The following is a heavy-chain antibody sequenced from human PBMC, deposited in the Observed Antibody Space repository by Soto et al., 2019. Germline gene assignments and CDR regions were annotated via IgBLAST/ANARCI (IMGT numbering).Heavy chain of an antibody. V-gene: IGHV1-8*01. J-gene: IGHJ6*02. D-gene: IGHD3-16*01. CDR2: MNPNSGNT. Sequence: QVQLVQSGAEVKKSGASVKVSCKASRYTFISYDINWVRQATGQGLEWMGWMNPNSGNTGYAQKFQGKITMTANTSIHPADMELSSVKCEDTAVYYSTRGQEVWWNAGPLGVHDLVARGQGTTVTVP. CDR1: RYTFISYD. CDR3: TRGQEVWWNAGPLGVHDLVA.